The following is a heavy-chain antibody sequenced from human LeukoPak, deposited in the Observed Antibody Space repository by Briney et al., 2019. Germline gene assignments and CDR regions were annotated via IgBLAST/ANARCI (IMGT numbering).Heavy chain of an antibody. J-gene: IGHJ5*02. CDR2: IYTSGST. Sequence: SETLSLTCTVSGGSISSYYCSWIRQPAGKGLEWIGRIYTSGSTNYNPSLKSRVTMSVDTSKNQFSLKLSSVTAADTAVYYCASSPAGRWWFDPAGQGTLVTVSS. V-gene: IGHV4-4*07. D-gene: IGHD4-23*01. CDR3: ASSPAGRWWFDP. CDR1: GGSISSYY.